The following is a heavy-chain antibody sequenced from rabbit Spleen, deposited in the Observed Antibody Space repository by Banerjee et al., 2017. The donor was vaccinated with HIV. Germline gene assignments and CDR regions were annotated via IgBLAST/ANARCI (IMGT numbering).Heavy chain of an antibody. CDR1: GVSLNDKDV. CDR2: INAATAKP. D-gene: IGHD1-1*01. V-gene: IGHV1S45*01. CDR3: ARDLVGVIGWNFYL. Sequence: QQQLEESGGGLVQPGGSLKLSCKVSGVSLNDKDVMCWVRQAPGKGLEWIACINAATAKPVYATWAKGRFTISRTSSTTVTLRMTSLTAADTATYFCARDLVGVIGWNFYLWGPGTLVTVS. J-gene: IGHJ4*01.